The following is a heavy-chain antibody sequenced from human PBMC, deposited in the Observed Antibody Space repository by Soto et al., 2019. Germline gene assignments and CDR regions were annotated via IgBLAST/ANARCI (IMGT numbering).Heavy chain of an antibody. J-gene: IGHJ4*02. CDR2: INPNSGGT. CDR3: ARDPPYDSSGYYVHASHFDY. Sequence: KVSCKASGYTFTGYYMHWVRQAPGQGLEWMGWINPNSGGTNYAQKFQGRVTMTRDTSISTAYMELSRLRSDDTAVYYCARDPPYDSSGYYVHASHFDYWGQGTLVTVSS. CDR1: GYTFTGYY. V-gene: IGHV1-2*02. D-gene: IGHD3-22*01.